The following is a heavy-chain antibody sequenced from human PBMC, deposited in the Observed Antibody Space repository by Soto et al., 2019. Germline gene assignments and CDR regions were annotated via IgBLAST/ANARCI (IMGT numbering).Heavy chain of an antibody. V-gene: IGHV4-31*03. CDR2: IYYSGST. J-gene: IGHJ5*02. Sequence: SETLSLTCTVSGGSISSGGYYWSWIRQHPGKGLEWIGYIYYSGSTYYNPSLKSRVTISVDTSKNQFSLKLSSVTAADTAVYYCARDHCSSTSCYGANWFDPWGQGTLVTVSS. D-gene: IGHD2-2*01. CDR3: ARDHCSSTSCYGANWFDP. CDR1: GGSISSGGYY.